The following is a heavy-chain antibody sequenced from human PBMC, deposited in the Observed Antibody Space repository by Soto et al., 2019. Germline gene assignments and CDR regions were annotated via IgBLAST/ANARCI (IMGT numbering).Heavy chain of an antibody. D-gene: IGHD2-15*01. Sequence: EVQLMESGGGLVQPGGSLRLSCAASGFTLSYDWMSWVRQAPGKGLEWGANIKEDGSEKYYVDSVKGRLTISRDNAQNSVFLQMISLRAEDTAIYDCARDCSGGSCQYWGQGTLVTVSS. V-gene: IGHV3-7*01. CDR1: GFTLSYDW. CDR2: IKEDGSEK. CDR3: ARDCSGGSCQY. J-gene: IGHJ4*02.